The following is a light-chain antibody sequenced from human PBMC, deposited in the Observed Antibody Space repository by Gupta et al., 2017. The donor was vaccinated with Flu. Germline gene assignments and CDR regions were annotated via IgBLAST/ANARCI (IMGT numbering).Light chain of an antibody. Sequence: QSALTPPASVSGSPGQSITISCSGTSSDVGGYNYVSWYLHNPGKAPKLIIYEVTNRPPGVSIRFSGSKSGNTASLTISGLQAEDEADYYCSSYTSSSTRVFGGGTRLTVL. CDR2: EVT. CDR1: SSDVGGYNY. V-gene: IGLV2-14*01. CDR3: SSYTSSSTRV. J-gene: IGLJ3*02.